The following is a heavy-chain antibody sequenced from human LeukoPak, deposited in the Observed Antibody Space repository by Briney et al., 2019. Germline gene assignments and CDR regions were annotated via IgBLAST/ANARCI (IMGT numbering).Heavy chain of an antibody. D-gene: IGHD3-22*01. CDR1: GFIYLNSA. Sequence: SVTVSCKSCGFIYLNSAVQWVRQARAKGLEGMGWIVVGSGKTNYAQKLQERVTITRDMSTGTAYMELSSLRSEDTAVYYCAAAHYYDSSGYDEDHGIDVWGQGATVTVSS. CDR2: IVVGSGKT. J-gene: IGHJ6*02. V-gene: IGHV1-58*01. CDR3: AAAHYYDSSGYDEDHGIDV.